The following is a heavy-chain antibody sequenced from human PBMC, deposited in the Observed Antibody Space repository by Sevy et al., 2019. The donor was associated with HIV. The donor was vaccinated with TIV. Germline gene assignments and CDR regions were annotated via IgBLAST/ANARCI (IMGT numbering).Heavy chain of an antibody. V-gene: IGHV3-53*01. J-gene: IGHJ4*02. CDR1: GLAVSDND. D-gene: IGHD2-21*01. CDR2: IYRGDNV. Sequence: GGSLRLSCAASGLAVSDNDMNWVRQAPGKGLEWVSVIYRGDNVYYADFVRGRFTISRDTDKNMVYLQVNSLRVEDTAVYYCARGLGGYGKAYYFDIWGQGTLVTVSS. CDR3: ARGLGGYGKAYYFDI.